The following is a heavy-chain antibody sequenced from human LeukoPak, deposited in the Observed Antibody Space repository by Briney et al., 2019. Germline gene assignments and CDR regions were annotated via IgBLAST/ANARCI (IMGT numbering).Heavy chain of an antibody. D-gene: IGHD4-23*01. CDR3: ARVSRGNSVGGDY. CDR2: IYYSGST. CDR1: GGSISSYY. V-gene: IGHV4-59*01. J-gene: IGHJ4*02. Sequence: SETLSLTCTVSGGSISSYYWSWIRQPPGKGLEWIGYIYYSGSTNYSPSLKSRVTISLDTPKNQFPLKLSSVTAADTAMYYCARVSRGNSVGGDYWGQGTLVTVSS.